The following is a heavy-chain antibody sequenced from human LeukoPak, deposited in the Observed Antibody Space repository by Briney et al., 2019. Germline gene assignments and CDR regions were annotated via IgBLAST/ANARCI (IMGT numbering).Heavy chain of an antibody. CDR3: AKDHIAATFDY. Sequence: QPGGSLRLSCAASGLTFSNYAMTWVRQAPGKGLEWVSAISTNGDRTYYADSVKGRFTISRDNSKNTLYLQMNSLRAEDTAVYYCAKDHIAATFDYWGQGTLVTVSS. D-gene: IGHD6-13*01. J-gene: IGHJ4*02. V-gene: IGHV3-23*01. CDR2: ISTNGDRT. CDR1: GLTFSNYA.